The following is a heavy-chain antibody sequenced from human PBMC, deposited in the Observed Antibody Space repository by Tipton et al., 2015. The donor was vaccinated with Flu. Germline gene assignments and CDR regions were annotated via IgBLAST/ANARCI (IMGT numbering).Heavy chain of an antibody. V-gene: IGHV4-61*05. J-gene: IGHJ3*02. Sequence: TLSLTCTVSGGSISSGSYYWGWVRQPPGKGLEWIGYIYDSGSTNYNPSLKSRVTISVDTSKNQFSLKLTSVTAADTAVYYCARRDYDILTGSRAFDIWGQGTMVTVSP. CDR3: ARRDYDILTGSRAFDI. CDR2: IYDSGST. D-gene: IGHD3-9*01. CDR1: GGSISSGSYY.